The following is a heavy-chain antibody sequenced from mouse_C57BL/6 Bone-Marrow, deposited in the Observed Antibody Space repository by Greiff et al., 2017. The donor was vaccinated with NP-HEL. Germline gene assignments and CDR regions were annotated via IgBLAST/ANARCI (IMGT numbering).Heavy chain of an antibody. CDR1: GYTFTDYN. Sequence: VQLKQSGPELVKPGASVKMSCKASGYTFTDYNMHWVKQSHGKSLEWIGYINPNNGGTSYNQKFKGKATLTVNKSSSTAYMELRSLTSEDFAVYYCARVAAQAKVYWGQGTTLTVSS. CDR3: ARVAAQAKVY. J-gene: IGHJ2*01. D-gene: IGHD3-2*02. CDR2: INPNNGGT. V-gene: IGHV1-22*01.